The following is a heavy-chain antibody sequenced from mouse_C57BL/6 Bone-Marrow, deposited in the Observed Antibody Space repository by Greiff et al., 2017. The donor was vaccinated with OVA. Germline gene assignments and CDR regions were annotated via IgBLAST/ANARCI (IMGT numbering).Heavy chain of an antibody. CDR3: ARAKGSYYGSSYYFDY. Sequence: EVQGVESGGDLVKPGGSLKLSCAASGFTFSSYGMSWVRQTPDKRLEWVATLSSGGSYTYYPDSVKGRFTISRDNAKNTLYLQMSSLKSEDTAMYYCARAKGSYYGSSYYFDYWGQGTTLTVSS. D-gene: IGHD1-1*01. V-gene: IGHV5-6*01. CDR2: LSSGGSYT. J-gene: IGHJ2*01. CDR1: GFTFSSYG.